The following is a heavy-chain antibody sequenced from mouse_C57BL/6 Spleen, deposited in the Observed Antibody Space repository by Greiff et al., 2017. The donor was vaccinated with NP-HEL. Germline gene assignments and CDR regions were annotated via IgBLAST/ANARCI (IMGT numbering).Heavy chain of an antibody. V-gene: IGHV1-11*01. CDR3: AFTTPDSYYAMDY. J-gene: IGHJ4*01. CDR1: GYTFTDHI. D-gene: IGHD1-1*01. CDR2: IYPVSGET. Sequence: QVHVKQSGAELASPGASVTLSCKASGYTFTDHIMNWVKKRPGQGLEWIGRIYPVSGETNYNQKFMGKATFSVDRSSSTVYMVLNSLTSEDPAVYYCAFTTPDSYYAMDYWGQGTSVTVSS.